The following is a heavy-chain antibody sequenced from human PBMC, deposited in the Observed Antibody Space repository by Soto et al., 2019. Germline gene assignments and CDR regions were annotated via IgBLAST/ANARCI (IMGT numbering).Heavy chain of an antibody. D-gene: IGHD3-22*01. CDR1: GGSISSGGYS. CDR2: IYQSGST. V-gene: IGHV4-30-2*01. Sequence: SETLSLTCAVSGGSISSGGYSWNWIRQPPGKGLEWIGYIYQSGSTYYNPSLKSRVTISVDTSKNQFSLKLTSVTAADTAVYYCARLVYDSRGYRPGWGQGTLVTVSS. J-gene: IGHJ4*02. CDR3: ARLVYDSRGYRPG.